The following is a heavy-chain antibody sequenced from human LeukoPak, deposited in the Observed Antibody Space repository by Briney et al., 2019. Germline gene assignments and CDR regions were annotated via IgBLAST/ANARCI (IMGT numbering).Heavy chain of an antibody. V-gene: IGHV3-21*01. J-gene: IGHJ4*02. CDR1: GFTFSSYA. CDR2: ISSRSSYI. D-gene: IGHD1-26*01. Sequence: GGSLRLSCAASGFTFSSYAMSWVRQAPGKGLEWVSSISSRSSYIYYADSVKGRFTISRDNAKNSLYLQMNSLRAEDTAVYYCARERVVGASGVFAYWGQGTLVTVSS. CDR3: ARERVVGASGVFAY.